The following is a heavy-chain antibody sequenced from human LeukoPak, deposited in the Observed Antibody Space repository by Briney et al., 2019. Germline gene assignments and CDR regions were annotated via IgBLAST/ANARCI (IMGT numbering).Heavy chain of an antibody. CDR1: GGSISSYY. D-gene: IGHD3-10*01. V-gene: IGHV4-59*01. Sequence: PSETLSLTCTVSGGSISSYYWSWIRQPPGKGLEWIGYIYYSGSTNYNPSLKSRVTISVDTSKNQFSLKLSSVTAADTAVYYCASGGRKYGSGSYYPPSAFDIWGPWTMVTVSS. J-gene: IGHJ3*02. CDR2: IYYSGST. CDR3: ASGGRKYGSGSYYPPSAFDI.